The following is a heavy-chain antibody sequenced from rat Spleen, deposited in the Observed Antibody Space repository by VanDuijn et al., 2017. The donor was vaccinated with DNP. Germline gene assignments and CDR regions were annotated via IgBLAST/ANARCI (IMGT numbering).Heavy chain of an antibody. CDR3: TTAYYDAPRGFAY. V-gene: IGHV5S13*01. J-gene: IGHJ3*01. Sequence: EVQLVESGGGLVQPGRSLKLSCAASGFTFSNYDMAWVRQAPTKGLEWIASISTGGGNTYYRDSVKGRFTISRDNAKNTQYLQMDSLRSEDTATYYCTTAYYDAPRGFAYWGQGTLVTVSS. D-gene: IGHD1-12*01. CDR2: ISTGGGNT. CDR1: GFTFSNYD.